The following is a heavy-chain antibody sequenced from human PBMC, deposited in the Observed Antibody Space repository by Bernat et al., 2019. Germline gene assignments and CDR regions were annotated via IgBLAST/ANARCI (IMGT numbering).Heavy chain of an antibody. Sequence: QLQLRESGPGLVKPSETLSLTCTVSGGSISSSSYYWGWIRQPPGKGLEWIGSIYYSGTYYNPSLKSRVTISVDTSKNQFSLKLRSVTAADTAVYYCARLTGGRPFDIWGQGTMVTVSS. V-gene: IGHV4-39*01. CDR1: GGSISSSSYY. D-gene: IGHD2-15*01. CDR3: ARLTGGRPFDI. CDR2: IYYSGT. J-gene: IGHJ3*02.